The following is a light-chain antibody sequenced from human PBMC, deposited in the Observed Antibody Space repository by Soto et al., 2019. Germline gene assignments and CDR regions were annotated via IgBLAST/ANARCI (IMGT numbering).Light chain of an antibody. CDR2: GAS. V-gene: IGKV3-15*01. J-gene: IGKJ1*01. CDR1: QSVSSN. CDR3: QQYNNWPRT. Sequence: EIVMTQSPATLSVSPGERATLSCRASQSVSSNLAWYQQKPGQAPRLLIYGASTSATRIPARFSGSGSGTEFTLTISSLQSEDFAVYYCQQYNNWPRTFGQGTKVDIK.